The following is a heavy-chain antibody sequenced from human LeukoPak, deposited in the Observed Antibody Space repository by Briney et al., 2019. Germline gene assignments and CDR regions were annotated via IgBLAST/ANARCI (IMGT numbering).Heavy chain of an antibody. CDR1: GGSISSSSYY. CDR2: IYYSGCT. Sequence: SETLSLTCTVSGGSISSSSYYWGWIRQPPGKGLEWIGSIYYSGCTYYNPSLKSRVTISVDTSKNQFSLKLSSVTAADTAVCYCARLLDYGGNSVAFDIWGQGTMVTVSS. V-gene: IGHV4-39*01. D-gene: IGHD4-23*01. CDR3: ARLLDYGGNSVAFDI. J-gene: IGHJ3*02.